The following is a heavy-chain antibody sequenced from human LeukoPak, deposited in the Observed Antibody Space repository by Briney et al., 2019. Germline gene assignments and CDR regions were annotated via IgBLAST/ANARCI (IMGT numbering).Heavy chain of an antibody. V-gene: IGHV4-59*08. Sequence: SETLSLTCTVSGGSINNDYWSWIRQPPGKGLGWVGYVFYSGSTSYNPSLTTRVTISVDTSKNQFSLKLNSVPAADTAVYYCARHYYPDPFDYWGQGTLVTVSS. CDR2: VFYSGST. CDR1: GGSINNDY. CDR3: ARHYYPDPFDY. J-gene: IGHJ4*02. D-gene: IGHD3-22*01.